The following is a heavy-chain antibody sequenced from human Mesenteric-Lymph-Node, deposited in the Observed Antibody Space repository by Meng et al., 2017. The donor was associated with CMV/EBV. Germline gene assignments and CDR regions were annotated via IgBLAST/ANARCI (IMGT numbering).Heavy chain of an antibody. CDR2: IYGTGIT. J-gene: IGHJ4*02. Sequence: EVGPGMVKPSETLSLTCLVSGVSVPSGAYHWSWIRQSPGKGLEWIGYIYGTGITIYNPSLKSRVTILLETSKNQFSLKLNSVTTADTAVYYCAKSRSSTPGIVDDWGQGTLVPSPQ. D-gene: IGHD2/OR15-2a*01. V-gene: IGHV4-61*08. CDR3: AKSRSSTPGIVDD. CDR1: GVSVPSGAYH.